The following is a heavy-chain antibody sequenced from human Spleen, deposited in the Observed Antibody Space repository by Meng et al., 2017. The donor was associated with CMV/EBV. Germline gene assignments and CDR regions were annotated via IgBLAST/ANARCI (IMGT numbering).Heavy chain of an antibody. D-gene: IGHD4-23*01. CDR1: GGTFSSYA. CDR2: FDPEDGET. Sequence: ASVKVSCKASGGTFSSYAISWVRQAPGQGLEWMGGFDPEDGETIYAQRFQGRVTMTEDTSTDTSYMELSSLISEDTAVYYCATAVTPGFRNLIFIYGMDVWGQGTTVTVSS. CDR3: ATAVTPGFRNLIFIYGMDV. V-gene: IGHV1-24*01. J-gene: IGHJ6*02.